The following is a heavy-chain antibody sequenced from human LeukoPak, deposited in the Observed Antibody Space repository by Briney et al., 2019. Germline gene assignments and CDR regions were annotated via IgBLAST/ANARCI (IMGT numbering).Heavy chain of an antibody. CDR1: GFTFSSYA. J-gene: IGHJ4*02. CDR2: ISGSGGST. V-gene: IGHV3-23*01. CDR3: ASFERWELLY. Sequence: GGSLRLSCAASGFTFSSYAMSWVRQAPGKGLEWVSAISGSGGSTYYADSVKGRFTISRDNSKNTPYLQMNSLRAEDTAVYYCASFERWELLYWGQGTLVTVSS. D-gene: IGHD1-26*01.